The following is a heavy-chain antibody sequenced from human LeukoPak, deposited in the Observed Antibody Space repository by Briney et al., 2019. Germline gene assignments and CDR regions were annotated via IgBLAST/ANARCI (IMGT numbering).Heavy chain of an antibody. D-gene: IGHD4-11*01. CDR3: AKASTVITSGNWFDP. CDR2: MSGRDGST. CDR1: GFTFSNFY. J-gene: IGHJ5*02. Sequence: PGGSLRLSCAASGFTFSNFYMFWVRQAPGKGLEWVSAMSGRDGSTYYADSVNGRFTISRDNSKNTRYLQMTSLRAEDTALYYCAKASTVITSGNWFDPWGQGTLVTVSS. V-gene: IGHV3-23*01.